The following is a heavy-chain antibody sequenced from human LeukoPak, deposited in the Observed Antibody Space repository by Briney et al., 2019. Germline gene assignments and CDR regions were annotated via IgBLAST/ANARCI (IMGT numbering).Heavy chain of an antibody. CDR2: IKQDGSEK. D-gene: IGHD3-10*01. CDR3: ARDHGYYGSGSYFDY. V-gene: IGHV3-7*01. Sequence: GGSLRLSCAASGFTFSSYWMSWVRQAPGKGLEWVANIKQDGSEKYYVDSVKGRFTISRDNAKNSLYLQMNSLRAEDTAVYYCARDHGYYGSGSYFDYWGQGTLVTVSS. J-gene: IGHJ4*02. CDR1: GFTFSSYW.